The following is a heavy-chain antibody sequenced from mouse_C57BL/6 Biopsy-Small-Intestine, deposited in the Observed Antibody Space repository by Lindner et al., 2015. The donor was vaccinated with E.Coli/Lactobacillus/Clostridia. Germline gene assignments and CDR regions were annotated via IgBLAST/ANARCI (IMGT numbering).Heavy chain of an antibody. Sequence: VQLQESGAELVRPGTSVKVSCKASGYAFTNYLIEWVKQRPGQGLEWIGVINPRGGGTQYNEKFKDKATLTADKSSNTAYMQLSSLTSEDSAVYFCAREGVTSWFAYWGQGTLVTVSA. D-gene: IGHD2-5*01. J-gene: IGHJ3*01. CDR1: GYAFTNYL. CDR3: AREGVTSWFAY. V-gene: IGHV1-54*01. CDR2: INPRGGGT.